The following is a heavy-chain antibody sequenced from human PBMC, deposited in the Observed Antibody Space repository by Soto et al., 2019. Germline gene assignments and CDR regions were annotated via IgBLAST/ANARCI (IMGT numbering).Heavy chain of an antibody. CDR2: VSFDGSNK. CDR1: GFTFNYYP. J-gene: IGHJ6*02. V-gene: IGHV3-30-3*01. Sequence: QMQLVESGGGVVQPGGSLRLSCAASGFTFNYYPMHWVRQAPGKGLEWVAVVSFDGSNKYYADSVKGRFTISKDNSKNTLYLLMHSLRREDTAVYYCARLPGPLVAVLYIYPLDGREAMSDVDVWGQGTTVTVSS. CDR3: ARLPGPLVAVLYIYPLDGREAMSDVDV. D-gene: IGHD6-19*01.